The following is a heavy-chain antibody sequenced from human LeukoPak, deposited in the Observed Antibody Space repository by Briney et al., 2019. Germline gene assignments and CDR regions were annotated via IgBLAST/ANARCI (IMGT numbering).Heavy chain of an antibody. CDR3: VRDGGVSGYDLLDY. D-gene: IGHD5-12*01. CDR1: GFTFSNYW. CDR2: INQDGSGE. J-gene: IGHJ4*02. Sequence: GGSLRLSCAASGFTFSNYWMSWVRQAPGKGLEWVAHINQDGSGEHYMDSVKARFIISRDNAKNSLSLLMDSLRAEDTAVYYCVRDGGVSGYDLLDYWGQGTLVTVSS. V-gene: IGHV3-7*01.